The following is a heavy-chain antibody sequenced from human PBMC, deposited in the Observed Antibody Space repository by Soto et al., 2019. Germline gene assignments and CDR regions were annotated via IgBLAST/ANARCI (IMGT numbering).Heavy chain of an antibody. CDR2: IDHSGST. D-gene: IGHD2-15*01. V-gene: IGHV4-34*01. CDR3: VRGLRYSGMDV. CDR1: GGSFSAYY. Sequence: PSETLSLTCADSGGSFSAYYWTWIRQPPGRGLEWIGEIDHSGSTNYNPSLEGRVTMSIDTAKNRFSLNVTSATAADTAVYYCVRGLRYSGMDVWGQGTTVTVSS. J-gene: IGHJ6*02.